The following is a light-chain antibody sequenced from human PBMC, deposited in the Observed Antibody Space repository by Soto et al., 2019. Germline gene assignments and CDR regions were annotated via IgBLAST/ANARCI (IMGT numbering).Light chain of an antibody. J-gene: IGKJ2*01. Sequence: EIVLTQSPGTLPLSPGERATLSCRASQSVSSNNLAWYRQKPGQAPRLLMYGVSSSATGIPDRFSGSGSGTDFTLTISRLKPEDFVVYYCQQYGRSPYTFGQATKLEI. V-gene: IGKV3-20*01. CDR3: QQYGRSPYT. CDR2: GVS. CDR1: QSVSSNN.